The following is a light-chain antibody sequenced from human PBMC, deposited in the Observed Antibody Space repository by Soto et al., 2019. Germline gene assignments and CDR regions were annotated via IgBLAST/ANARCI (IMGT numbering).Light chain of an antibody. CDR3: QQYAGSRLT. CDR1: QTISRSY. J-gene: IGKJ4*01. CDR2: SAS. Sequence: EIVLTQSPDTLSLSPGERATLSCRASQTISRSYLAWYQQRPGQTPRLLIFSASNRAAGIPDRFSGSGSGKDFSLTISRLEPEDFAVYYCQQYAGSRLTFGGGTKLEIK. V-gene: IGKV3-20*01.